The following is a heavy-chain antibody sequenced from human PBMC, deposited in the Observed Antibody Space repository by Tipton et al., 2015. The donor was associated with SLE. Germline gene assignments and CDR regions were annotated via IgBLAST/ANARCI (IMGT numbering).Heavy chain of an antibody. D-gene: IGHD3-9*01. V-gene: IGHV3-53*05. CDR3: ARDSSFDYYFDH. CDR1: GFTVSSSY. Sequence: GSLRLSCAASGFTVSSSYMSWVRQAPGKGLEWVSIIYSAGSTFYADSVKGRFTVSRDNSKNTLYLHMNSLRPDDTAVYYCARDSSFDYYFDHWGQGTLVTVSS. CDR2: IYSAGST. J-gene: IGHJ4*02.